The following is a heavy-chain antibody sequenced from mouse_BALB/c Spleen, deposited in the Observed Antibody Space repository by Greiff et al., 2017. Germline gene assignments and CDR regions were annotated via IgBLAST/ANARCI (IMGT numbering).Heavy chain of an antibody. D-gene: IGHD2-14*01. J-gene: IGHJ1*01. Sequence: EVQGVESGGGLVKPGGSLKLSCAASGFAFSSYDMSWVRQTPEKRLEWVAYISSGGGSTYYPDTVKGRFTISRDNAKNTLYLQMSSLKSEDTAMYYCARQGAYYRYDLDVWGAGTTVTVSS. CDR3: ARQGAYYRYDLDV. CDR2: ISSGGGST. CDR1: GFAFSSYD. V-gene: IGHV5-12-1*01.